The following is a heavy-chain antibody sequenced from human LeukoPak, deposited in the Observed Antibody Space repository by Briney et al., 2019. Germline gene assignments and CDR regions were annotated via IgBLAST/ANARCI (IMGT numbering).Heavy chain of an antibody. Sequence: PGGSLRLSCAASGFIFTDYDLHWVRQPPGKGLEWVSVFGIAGDTYHADSVKGRFTISRDVAKNSLYLQMNNLRAGDTAVYYCVRTNGGTYYDYWGQGTLVTVSS. V-gene: IGHV3-13*01. CDR1: GFIFTDYD. D-gene: IGHD1-26*01. J-gene: IGHJ4*02. CDR2: FGIAGDT. CDR3: VRTNGGTYYDY.